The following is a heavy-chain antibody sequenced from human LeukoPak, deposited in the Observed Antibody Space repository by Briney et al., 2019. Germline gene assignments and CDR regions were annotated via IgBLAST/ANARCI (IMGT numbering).Heavy chain of an antibody. D-gene: IGHD2-15*01. Sequence: SETLSLTCKVSGRSINSYYWSWIRQPPGKGLEWVGYTYYIGKTNYNPSLKSRVTISLDTSKNQVSLILTSVTAADTAVYYCARLAVATTSWFDPWGQGTLVTVSS. CDR2: TYYIGKT. V-gene: IGHV4-59*01. J-gene: IGHJ5*02. CDR3: ARLAVATTSWFDP. CDR1: GRSINSYY.